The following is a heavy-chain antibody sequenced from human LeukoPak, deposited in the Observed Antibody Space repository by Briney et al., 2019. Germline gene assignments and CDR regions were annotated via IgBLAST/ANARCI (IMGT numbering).Heavy chain of an antibody. Sequence: PGGSLRLSCAASGFTFSSYAMHWVRQAPGKGLEWVAVISYDGSNKYYADSVKGRFTISRDNSKNTLYLQMNSLRAGDTAVYYRARGRRDSSGLYYFDYWGQGTLVTVSS. CDR3: ARGRRDSSGLYYFDY. D-gene: IGHD6-19*01. CDR2: ISYDGSNK. J-gene: IGHJ4*02. CDR1: GFTFSSYA. V-gene: IGHV3-30-3*01.